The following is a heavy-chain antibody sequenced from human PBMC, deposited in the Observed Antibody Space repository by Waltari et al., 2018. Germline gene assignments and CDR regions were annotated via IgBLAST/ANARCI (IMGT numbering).Heavy chain of an antibody. CDR2: ISGSGGST. D-gene: IGHD2-2*01. CDR3: AKGAPYCSSTSCYAPHFDY. V-gene: IGHV3-23*04. J-gene: IGHJ4*02. Sequence: EVQLVESGGGLVQPGGSLRLSCAASGFTFSSYAMSWVRQAPGKGLEWVSAISGSGGSTYYADSVKGRFTISRDNSKNTLYLQMNSLRAEDMAVYYCAKGAPYCSSTSCYAPHFDYWGQGTLVTVSS. CDR1: GFTFSSYA.